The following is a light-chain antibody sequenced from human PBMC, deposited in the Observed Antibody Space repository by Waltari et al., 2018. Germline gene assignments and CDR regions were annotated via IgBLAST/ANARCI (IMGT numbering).Light chain of an antibody. CDR2: AAS. V-gene: IGKV1-39*01. CDR3: QQSHTTPWT. J-gene: IGKJ1*01. Sequence: ASVGDRVTITCRASQSISNYLYWYQQKPGKAPNLLIYAASTLQSGVPSRFSGSGSGTDFTLTIGSLQPEDFATYYCQQSHTTPWTFGQGTKVEI. CDR1: QSISNY.